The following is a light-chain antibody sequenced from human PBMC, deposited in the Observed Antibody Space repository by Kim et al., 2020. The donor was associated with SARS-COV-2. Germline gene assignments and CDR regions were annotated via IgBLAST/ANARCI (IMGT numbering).Light chain of an antibody. V-gene: IGLV1-40*01. Sequence: GQRVTIYDTGSSSNIGAGYAIRWYQQRPGTTSKLLIYGNSDRPSGDPDRFSGSKSGTSASLAITGLQAEDEADYYCQSYDSSLSVVFGGGTQLTVL. CDR3: QSYDSSLSVV. CDR1: SSNIGAGYA. CDR2: GNS. J-gene: IGLJ2*01.